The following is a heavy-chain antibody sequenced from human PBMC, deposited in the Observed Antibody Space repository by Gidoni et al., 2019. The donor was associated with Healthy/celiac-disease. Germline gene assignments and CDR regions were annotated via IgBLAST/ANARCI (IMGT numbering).Heavy chain of an antibody. V-gene: IGHV3-23*04. CDR2: SSGSGGST. J-gene: IGHJ1*01. CDR1: GLTFSSYA. CDR3: AKDAGDYYDSSGYDGYFQH. D-gene: IGHD3-22*01. Sequence: EVLLVESGGGLVQPGGSLRLSCAASGLTFSSYAMSWVRKAPGEGLEGGSASSGSGGSTYYADDVKGRFTISKDNTKNTLYLQMNSLRAEDKAVYYCAKDAGDYYDSSGYDGYFQHWGQGTLVTVSS.